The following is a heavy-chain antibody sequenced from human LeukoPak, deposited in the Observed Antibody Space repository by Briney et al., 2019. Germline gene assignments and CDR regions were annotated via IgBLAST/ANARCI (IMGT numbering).Heavy chain of an antibody. CDR2: ISGSGGST. Sequence: GGSLRLSCAASGFTFSSYAMSWVRQAPGKGLEWVSAISGSGGSTYYADSVKGRFTISRDNSKNTLYLQMNSLRAEDTAVYYCAKDRPDRITIFGVVLHMVNWFDPWGQGTLVTVPS. CDR3: AKDRPDRITIFGVVLHMVNWFDP. J-gene: IGHJ5*02. D-gene: IGHD3-3*01. V-gene: IGHV3-23*01. CDR1: GFTFSSYA.